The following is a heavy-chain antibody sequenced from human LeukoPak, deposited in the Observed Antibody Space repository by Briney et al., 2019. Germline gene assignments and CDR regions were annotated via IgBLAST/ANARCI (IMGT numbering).Heavy chain of an antibody. CDR3: TKRGSDYSDYAAKYFDY. V-gene: IGHV3-23*01. CDR1: GFTFSSYA. Sequence: GGSLRLSCAASGFTFSSYAMSWVRQAPGKGLEWVSAISGSGGSTYYADSVKGRFTISRDNSKNTLYLQMNSLRAEDTAVYYCTKRGSDYSDYAAKYFDYWGQGTLVTVSS. D-gene: IGHD4-11*01. CDR2: ISGSGGST. J-gene: IGHJ4*02.